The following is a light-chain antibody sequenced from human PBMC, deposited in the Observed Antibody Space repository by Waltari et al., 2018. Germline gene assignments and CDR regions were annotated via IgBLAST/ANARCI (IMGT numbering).Light chain of an antibody. V-gene: IGKV3-15*01. J-gene: IGKJ2*01. CDR2: GAS. CDR1: QSVSSN. CDR3: QHSDT. Sequence: EIVMTQSPGTLSVSPGEKATLSCRASQSVSSNLAWYQQKPGQSPRLLIYGASTRATGIPARFSGSGSGTDFTLTISSLQSEDFAVYYSQHSDTFGQGTKLEIK.